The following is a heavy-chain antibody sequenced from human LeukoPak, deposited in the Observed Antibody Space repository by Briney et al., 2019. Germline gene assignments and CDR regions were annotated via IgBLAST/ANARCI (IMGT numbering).Heavy chain of an antibody. CDR2: IYYSGST. CDR3: ATLSRAGYSYGYHLDY. V-gene: IGHV4-59*01. J-gene: IGHJ4*02. CDR1: GGSISSYY. D-gene: IGHD5-18*01. Sequence: PSETLSLTCTVSGGSISSYYWSWIRQPPGKGLEWIAYIYYSGSTNYSPSLKSRVTISLGTSKNQFSLKLSSVTAADTAVYYCATLSRAGYSYGYHLDYWGQGTLVTVSS.